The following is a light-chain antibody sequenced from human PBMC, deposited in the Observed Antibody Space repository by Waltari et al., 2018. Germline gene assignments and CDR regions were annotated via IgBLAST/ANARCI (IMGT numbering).Light chain of an antibody. CDR3: QHYLRLPAT. J-gene: IGKJ1*01. Sequence: EIVLTQSPGTLSSSPGESATLSCRASQSVTRTLAWYQQKPGQAPRLLIYGASNRATGIPDRFSGSGSGTDFSLTISRLEPEDFAVYYCQHYLRLPATFGQGTKVEIK. CDR2: GAS. CDR1: QSVTRT. V-gene: IGKV3-20*01.